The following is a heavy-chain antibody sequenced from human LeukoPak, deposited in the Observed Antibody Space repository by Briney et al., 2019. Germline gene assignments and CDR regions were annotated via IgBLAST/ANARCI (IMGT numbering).Heavy chain of an antibody. J-gene: IGHJ3*01. CDR2: IHYDGRA. D-gene: IGHD1-14*01. CDR1: GGSIGSANHF. Sequence: QPSETLSLSCTVSGGSIGSANHFWSWVRQSPGEGLEWIGYIHYDGRAHYNPSLKSRVSMSLDMSKNQFSLSLSSVTAADTAIYYCAREVITPGDSDGFDLWGQGTMVSVSS. CDR3: AREVITPGDSDGFDL. V-gene: IGHV4-30-4*08.